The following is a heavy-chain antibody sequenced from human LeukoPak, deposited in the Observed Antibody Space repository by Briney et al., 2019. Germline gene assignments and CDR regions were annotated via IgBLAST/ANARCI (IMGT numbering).Heavy chain of an antibody. CDR3: ARGLYYYDSNGRTPYDY. Sequence: ASVKVSCKASGGTFSSYAINWVRQAPGQGLEWMGWMNPNSGITGYAQKFQGRVSMTRNTSISTAYMELSSLKSEDTAVYYCARGLYYYDSNGRTPYDYWGQGTLVTVSS. CDR2: MNPNSGIT. J-gene: IGHJ4*02. CDR1: GGTFSSYA. V-gene: IGHV1-8*02. D-gene: IGHD3-22*01.